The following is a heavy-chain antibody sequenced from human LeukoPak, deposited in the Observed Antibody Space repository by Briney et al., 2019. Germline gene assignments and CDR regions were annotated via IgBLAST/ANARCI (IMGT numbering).Heavy chain of an antibody. J-gene: IGHJ3*02. CDR3: ARAGNRDAFDI. CDR1: GFTFSSYE. D-gene: IGHD2/OR15-2a*01. Sequence: PGGSLRLSCAASGFTFSSYEMNWVRQAPGKGLEWVSYISSSGSTIYYADPVKGRFTISRDNAKNSLYLQMNSLRAEDTAVYYCARAGNRDAFDIWGQGTMVTVSS. V-gene: IGHV3-48*03. CDR2: ISSSGSTI.